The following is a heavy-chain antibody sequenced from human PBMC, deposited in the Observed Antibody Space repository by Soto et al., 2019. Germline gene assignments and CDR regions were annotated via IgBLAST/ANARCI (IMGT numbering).Heavy chain of an antibody. CDR1: GGSFSGYY. V-gene: IGHV4-34*01. D-gene: IGHD3-9*01. Sequence: PSETLSLTCAIYGGSFSGYYWSWIRQPPGKGLEWIGEINHSGSTNYNPSLKSRVTISVDTSKNQFSLKLSSVTAADTAVYYCARLERRYFDWLLSFDYWGQGTLVTVS. J-gene: IGHJ4*02. CDR3: ARLERRYFDWLLSFDY. CDR2: INHSGST.